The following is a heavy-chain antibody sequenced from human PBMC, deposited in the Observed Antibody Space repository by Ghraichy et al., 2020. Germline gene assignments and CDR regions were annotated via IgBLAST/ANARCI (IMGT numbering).Heavy chain of an antibody. D-gene: IGHD3-9*01. Sequence: SQTLSLTCTFSGGSVTTYYWSWVRQPAGGGLEWIGRIYTTGTTDYNPSFKSRISMSVQPYNKQFSLQLRSVTAADTAVYYCAFPVGPYHRIAFDFLDHWGQGILVTVSS. CDR3: AFPVGPYHRIAFDFLDH. J-gene: IGHJ4*02. CDR2: IYTTGTT. V-gene: IGHV4-4*07. CDR1: GGSVTTYY.